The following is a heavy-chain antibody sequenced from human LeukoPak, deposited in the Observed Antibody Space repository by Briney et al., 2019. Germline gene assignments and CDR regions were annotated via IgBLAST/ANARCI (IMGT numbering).Heavy chain of an antibody. D-gene: IGHD1-1*01. V-gene: IGHV1-69*06. Sequence: SVKVSCKASGGTLSTYAFSWVRQAPGHGLEWLGGIIPIFGTAIYAQKFQGRITISADKSTSTAYMEVNSLRSEDTAVYYCARAPGKSYYYYYYGMDVWGQGTTVTASS. CDR1: GGTLSTYA. CDR2: IIPIFGTA. CDR3: ARAPGKSYYYYYYGMDV. J-gene: IGHJ6*02.